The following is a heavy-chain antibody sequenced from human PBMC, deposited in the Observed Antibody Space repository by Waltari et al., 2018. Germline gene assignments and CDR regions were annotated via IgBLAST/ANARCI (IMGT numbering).Heavy chain of an antibody. CDR3: ARGQQLVPLPDY. V-gene: IGHV3-48*03. CDR1: GFTFSSYD. Sequence: EVQLVESGGGLVQPGGSLRLSCAASGFTFSSYDMNWVRQAPGKGLEWVSYISSSGSTIYYADSVKGRFTISRDNAKNSLYLQMNSLRAEDTAVYYCARGQQLVPLPDYWGQGTLVTVSS. D-gene: IGHD6-13*01. CDR2: ISSSGSTI. J-gene: IGHJ4*02.